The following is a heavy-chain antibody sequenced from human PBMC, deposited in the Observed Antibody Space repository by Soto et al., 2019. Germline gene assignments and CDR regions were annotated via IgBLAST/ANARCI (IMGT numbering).Heavy chain of an antibody. Sequence: SETLSLTCTVSGGSISSGGYYWSWIRQHPGKDLEWIGYIYYSGSTYYNPSLKSRVTISVDTSKNQFSLKLSSATAADTAVYYCAREYINTQRALDYWGQGTLVTSPQ. V-gene: IGHV4-31*03. CDR2: IYYSGST. CDR1: GGSISSGGYY. D-gene: IGHD5-18*01. CDR3: AREYINTQRALDY. J-gene: IGHJ4*02.